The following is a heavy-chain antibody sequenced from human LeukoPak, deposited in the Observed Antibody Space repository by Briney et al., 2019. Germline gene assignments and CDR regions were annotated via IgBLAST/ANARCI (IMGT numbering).Heavy chain of an antibody. CDR2: ISGSGGST. CDR3: AKGPRGPMVGFQH. Sequence: GGSPRLSCAASGSTFSSYAMSWVRQAPGKGLEWVSAISGSGGSTYYADSVKGRFTISRDNSKNTLYLQMNSLRAEDTAVYYCAKGPRGPMVGFQHWGQGTLVTVSS. V-gene: IGHV3-23*01. CDR1: GSTFSSYA. D-gene: IGHD3-10*02. J-gene: IGHJ1*01.